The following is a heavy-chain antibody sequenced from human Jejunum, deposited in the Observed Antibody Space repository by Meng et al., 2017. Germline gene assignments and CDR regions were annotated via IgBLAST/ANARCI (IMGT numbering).Heavy chain of an antibody. J-gene: IGHJ5*02. V-gene: IGHV4-34*01. Sequence: GSLRLSCAVDGGSLSGFYWSWIRQAPERGLEYIGDIHHTGSTTYMPSVWSRITISLDKSRNQFSLNLRSVTAADTALYYCVRRRSGASALFDLWGPGTLVTVSS. CDR1: GGSLSGFY. D-gene: IGHD2-15*01. CDR2: IHHTGST. CDR3: VRRRSGASALFDL.